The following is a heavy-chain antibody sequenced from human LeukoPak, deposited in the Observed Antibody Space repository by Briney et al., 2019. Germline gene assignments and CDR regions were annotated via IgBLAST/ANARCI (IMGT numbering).Heavy chain of an antibody. J-gene: IGHJ3*02. D-gene: IGHD6-13*01. V-gene: IGHV5-51*01. CDR3: ARDSSSSWYRNDAFDI. Sequence: PGESLKISCKGSGYSFTSYWIGWVRQMPGKGLEWMGIIYPGDSDTRYSPSFQGQVTISADKSISTAYLQWSSLKASDTAMYYCARDSSSSWYRNDAFDIWGQGTMVTVSS. CDR1: GYSFTSYW. CDR2: IYPGDSDT.